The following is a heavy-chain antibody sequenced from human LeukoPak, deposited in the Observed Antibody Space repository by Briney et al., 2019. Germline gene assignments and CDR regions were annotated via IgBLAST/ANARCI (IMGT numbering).Heavy chain of an antibody. CDR3: ARDPFDFSQSTAYWYFDV. CDR1: GDSISRSY. D-gene: IGHD3/OR15-3a*01. Sequence: PTETLSHTCSVSGDSISRSYWSWIRQAPGKGLEWIGYISYSGRTKYHPSLKSRVTTSLDTSNNQISLKLSSVTAADTAIYYCARDPFDFSQSTAYWYFDVWGRGALVTVFS. V-gene: IGHV4-59*01. J-gene: IGHJ2*01. CDR2: ISYSGRT.